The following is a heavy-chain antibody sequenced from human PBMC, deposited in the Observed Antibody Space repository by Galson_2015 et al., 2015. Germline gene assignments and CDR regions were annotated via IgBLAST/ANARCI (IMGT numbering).Heavy chain of an antibody. J-gene: IGHJ4*02. V-gene: IGHV3-30*18. Sequence: SLRLSCAASGFTFSSYGMHWVRQAPGKGLEWVAVISYDGSNKYYADSVKGRFTISRDNSKNTLYLQMNSLRAEDTAVYYCAKDIRYYDSSGYIDYWGQGTLVTVSS. CDR3: AKDIRYYDSSGYIDY. CDR1: GFTFSSYG. D-gene: IGHD3-22*01. CDR2: ISYDGSNK.